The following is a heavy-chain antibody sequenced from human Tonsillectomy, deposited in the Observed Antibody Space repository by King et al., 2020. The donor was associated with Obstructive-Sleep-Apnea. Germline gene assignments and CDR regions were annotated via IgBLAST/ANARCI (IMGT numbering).Heavy chain of an antibody. Sequence: VQLQESGPGLVKPSETLSLTCTVSGGSISSYYWSWIRQPPGKGLAWIGYIYYSGSTNYNPALKSLVTISGDTSKNQLSLKLSSVTAADTAVYYCASLYYYDSSGYYFDYWGQGTLVTVSS. CDR1: GGSISSYY. V-gene: IGHV4-59*08. CDR3: ASLYYYDSSGYYFDY. D-gene: IGHD3-22*01. CDR2: IYYSGST. J-gene: IGHJ4*02.